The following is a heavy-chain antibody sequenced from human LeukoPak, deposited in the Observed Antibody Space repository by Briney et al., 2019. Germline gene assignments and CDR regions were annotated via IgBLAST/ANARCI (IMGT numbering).Heavy chain of an antibody. J-gene: IGHJ5*01. V-gene: IGHV1-18*01. CDR1: GYTFTSYG. Sequence: GASVKVSSKPSGYTFTSYGISWVRQAPGQGLEWMGWISAYNGNTNYAQKLQGRVTMTTDTSTSTAYMELRSLRSDDTAVYYCARRPLAGIAAAATPFDLWGQGTLVTVSS. CDR3: ARRPLAGIAAAATPFDL. D-gene: IGHD6-13*01. CDR2: ISAYNGNT.